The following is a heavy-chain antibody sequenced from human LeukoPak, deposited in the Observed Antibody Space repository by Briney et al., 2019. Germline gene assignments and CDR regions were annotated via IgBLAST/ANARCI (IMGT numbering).Heavy chain of an antibody. Sequence: PSETLSLTCAVYGGSFSGYYWSWIRQPPGKGLEWIGEINHSGSTNYNPSLKSRVTISVDTSKNQFSLTLTSVTAADTAVYYCASRGAYSGNWWVWFDPWGQGTLVTVSS. CDR3: ASRGAYSGNWWVWFDP. J-gene: IGHJ5*02. CDR2: INHSGST. V-gene: IGHV4-34*01. CDR1: GGSFSGYY. D-gene: IGHD6-13*01.